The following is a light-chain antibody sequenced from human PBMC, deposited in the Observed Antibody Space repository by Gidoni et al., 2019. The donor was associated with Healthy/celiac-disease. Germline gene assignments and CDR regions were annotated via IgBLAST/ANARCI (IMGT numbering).Light chain of an antibody. Sequence: EIVLTQSPATLSLSPGERATLSCSASQSVSSYLAWYQQKPGQAPRRLIYDASNRATGITARFSGSGSGTDFTLTISSLEPEDFAVYYCQQRSNWPPYTFGQGTKLEIK. V-gene: IGKV3-11*01. CDR1: QSVSSY. CDR2: DAS. J-gene: IGKJ2*01. CDR3: QQRSNWPPYT.